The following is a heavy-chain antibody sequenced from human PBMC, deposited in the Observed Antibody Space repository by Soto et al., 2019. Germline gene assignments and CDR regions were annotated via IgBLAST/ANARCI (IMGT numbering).Heavy chain of an antibody. CDR2: INVGTGAT. J-gene: IGHJ4*02. D-gene: IGHD3-9*01. V-gene: IGHV1-3*01. CDR3: VDTSRHVLLGRDFQ. Sequence: QVQLLQSGPEVKKPGASVKVPCKASRYTFNANAMYWVRQAPGQRLEWMAWINVGTGATKYSQKFQGRVTITRDTSANAAYMELSSLTSDDTAVYYCVDTSRHVLLGRDFQWGQGIPVTVSS. CDR1: RYTFNANA.